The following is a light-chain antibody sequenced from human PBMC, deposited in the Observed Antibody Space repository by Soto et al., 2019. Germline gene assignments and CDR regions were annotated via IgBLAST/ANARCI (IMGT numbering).Light chain of an antibody. CDR1: QSVSSN. V-gene: IGKV3-15*01. J-gene: IGKJ5*01. Sequence: EIVMTQSPATLSVSPGEGATVSCRASQSVSSNLAWYQQKPGQAPRLLMYGSSIRATGIPARFSGSGSGTEFTLTISSLQSEDFAVYYCQQHNNWPPITFGQGTRLEIK. CDR2: GSS. CDR3: QQHNNWPPIT.